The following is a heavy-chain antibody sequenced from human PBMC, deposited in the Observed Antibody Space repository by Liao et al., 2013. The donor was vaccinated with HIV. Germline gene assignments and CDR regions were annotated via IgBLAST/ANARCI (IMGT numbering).Heavy chain of an antibody. Sequence: QVQLQESGSGLVKPSETLSLTCTVSGGSISDSYWSWIRQPPGKGLEWIGYIYYNGSTNYSPSLKSRVTMSVDTSNNQFSLKLHSVTAADTALYYCARGVTTPYDFYYMDVWGKGSTVTVSS. D-gene: IGHD4-17*01. V-gene: IGHV4-59*01. CDR3: ARGVTTPYDFYYMDV. CDR2: IYYNGST. J-gene: IGHJ6*03. CDR1: GGSISDSY.